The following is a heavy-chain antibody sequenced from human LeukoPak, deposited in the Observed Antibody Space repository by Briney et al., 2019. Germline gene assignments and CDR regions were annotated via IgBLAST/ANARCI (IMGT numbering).Heavy chain of an antibody. CDR1: GFTFSSYW. D-gene: IGHD3-22*01. V-gene: IGHV3-74*01. CDR2: INSDGGST. J-gene: IGHJ4*02. CDR3: ARGGYYDSSGYYSIFFDY. Sequence: GGSLRLSCAASGFTFSSYWMHWVRQAPGKGLGWVSRINSDGGSTSYADSVKGRFTISRDNAKNTLYLQMNSLRAEDTAVYYCARGGYYDSSGYYSIFFDYWGQGTLVTVSS.